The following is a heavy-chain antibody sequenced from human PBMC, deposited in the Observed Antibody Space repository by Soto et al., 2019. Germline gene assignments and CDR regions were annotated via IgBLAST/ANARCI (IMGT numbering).Heavy chain of an antibody. V-gene: IGHV3-33*01. Sequence: GGSLRLSCAASGFTFGTYAMHWVRQAPGKGLEWVAVIYYDGSNRYYGDAVKGRFTISRDNSKSTLYLQMSSLRAEDTAIYYCARAFCTNGVCYYYFDYWGHGTLVTVSS. J-gene: IGHJ4*01. CDR3: ARAFCTNGVCYYYFDY. D-gene: IGHD2-8*01. CDR1: GFTFGTYA. CDR2: IYYDGSNR.